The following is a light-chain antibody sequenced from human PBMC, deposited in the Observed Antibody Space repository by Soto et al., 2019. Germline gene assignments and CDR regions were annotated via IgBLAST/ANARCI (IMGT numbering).Light chain of an antibody. J-gene: IGKJ1*01. V-gene: IGKV4-1*01. Sequence: DIVMTQSPDSLAVSLGERATISCKSSQSVLYSSDNKNYLGWYQQKPGKAPKLLIYAASTLQSGVPSRFSGSGSGSEFTLTISSLQPDDFATYYCQQYNDYWTFGQGTKV. CDR1: QSVLYSSDNKNY. CDR3: QQYNDYWT. CDR2: AAS.